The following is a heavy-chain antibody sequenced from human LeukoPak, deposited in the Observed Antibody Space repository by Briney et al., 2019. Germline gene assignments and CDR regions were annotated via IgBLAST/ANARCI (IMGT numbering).Heavy chain of an antibody. CDR2: INPNSGGT. D-gene: IGHD2-15*01. Sequence: ASVKVSCKASGGTFSSYAISWVRQAPGQGLEWMGWINPNSGGTNYAQKFQGRVTMTRDTSISTAYMELSRLRSDDTAVYYCARAGYAVVVAAKGWFDPWGQGTLVTVSS. CDR1: GGTFSSYA. CDR3: ARAGYAVVVAAKGWFDP. V-gene: IGHV1-2*02. J-gene: IGHJ5*02.